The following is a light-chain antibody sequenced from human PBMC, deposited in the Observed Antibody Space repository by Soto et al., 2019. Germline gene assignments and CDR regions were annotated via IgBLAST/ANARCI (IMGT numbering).Light chain of an antibody. V-gene: IGKV1-5*03. CDR2: KAS. J-gene: IGKJ1*01. Sequence: DIQMTQCPSTLSAFVGDRVTITCRASQSIYSWLAWYQQKLGKAPKHLIYKASSLESGVPSRFSGSGSGTEFTLTIISLQPDDFATYYCQQYDSFPRTFGQGTKVEIK. CDR1: QSIYSW. CDR3: QQYDSFPRT.